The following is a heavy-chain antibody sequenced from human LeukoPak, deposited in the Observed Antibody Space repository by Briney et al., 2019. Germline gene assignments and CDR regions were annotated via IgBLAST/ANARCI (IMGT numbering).Heavy chain of an antibody. Sequence: SETLSLTCTVSGGSISSYYWSWIRQPPGKGLEWIGYIYTSGSTNYNPSLKSRVTISVDTSKNQFSLKLSSVTAADTAVYYCARHGYCSSTSCFNNWFDPWGQGTLVTVSS. CDR3: ARHGYCSSTSCFNNWFDP. D-gene: IGHD2-2*03. CDR1: GGSISSYY. CDR2: IYTSGST. V-gene: IGHV4-4*09. J-gene: IGHJ5*02.